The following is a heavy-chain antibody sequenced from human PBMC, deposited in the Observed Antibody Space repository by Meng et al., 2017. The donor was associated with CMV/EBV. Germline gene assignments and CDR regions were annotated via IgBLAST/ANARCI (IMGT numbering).Heavy chain of an antibody. CDR2: ISWNSGSI. J-gene: IGHJ5*02. CDR1: GFTFDDYA. CDR3: AKGIAAAVPNWFDP. D-gene: IGHD6-13*01. Sequence: GGSLRLSCAASGFTFDDYAMHWVRQAPAKGLEWVSGISWNSGSIGYADSVKGRFTISRDNAKNSLYLQMNSLRAEDTALYYCAKGIAAAVPNWFDPWGQGTLVTVSS. V-gene: IGHV3-9*01.